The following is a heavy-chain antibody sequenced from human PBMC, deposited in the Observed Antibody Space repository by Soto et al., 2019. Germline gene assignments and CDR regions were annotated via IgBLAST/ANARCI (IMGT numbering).Heavy chain of an antibody. Sequence: SETLSLTCTFSCGSIISYYWSWIRQPPGKGLEWIGYIYYSGSTNYNPSLKSRVTISVDTSKNQFSLKLSSVTAADTAVYYCARATVAVADLPHYYYYGMDVWGQGTTVTVS. CDR2: IYYSGST. CDR3: ARATVAVADLPHYYYYGMDV. V-gene: IGHV4-59*01. CDR1: CGSIISYY. D-gene: IGHD6-19*01. J-gene: IGHJ6*02.